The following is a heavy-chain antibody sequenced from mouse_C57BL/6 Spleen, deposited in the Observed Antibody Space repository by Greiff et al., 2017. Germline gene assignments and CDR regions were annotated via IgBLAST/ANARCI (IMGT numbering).Heavy chain of an antibody. J-gene: IGHJ3*01. V-gene: IGHV1-18*01. Sequence: EVQLQQSGPELVKPGASVKIPCKASGYTFTDYNMDWVKQSHGKSLEWIGDINPNNGGTIYNQKFKGQATLTVEKSSSTAYMELRSLTSEDTAVYYCARDAYTWFAYWGQGTLVTVSA. CDR1: GYTFTDYN. CDR3: ARDAYTWFAY. CDR2: INPNNGGT.